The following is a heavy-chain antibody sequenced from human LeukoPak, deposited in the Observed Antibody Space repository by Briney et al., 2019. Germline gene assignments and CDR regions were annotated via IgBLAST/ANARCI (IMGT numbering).Heavy chain of an antibody. V-gene: IGHV1-8*01. Sequence: ASVKVSCKASGYTFTSYDINWVRQATGQGLEWMGWMNPNGGNTGYAQKFQGRVTVTRNTSISTAYMELSSLRSEDTAVYYCARGRSKSLGTVNAFIHWGQGTLVTVSS. CDR1: GYTFTSYD. D-gene: IGHD4-17*01. J-gene: IGHJ4*02. CDR3: ARGRSKSLGTVNAFIH. CDR2: MNPNGGNT.